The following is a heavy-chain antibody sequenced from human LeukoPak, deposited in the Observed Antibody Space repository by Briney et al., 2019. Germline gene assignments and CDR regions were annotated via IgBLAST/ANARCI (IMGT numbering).Heavy chain of an antibody. CDR2: ISSSGGTR. Sequence: GGSLRLSCAASGFAFSVYEMYWVRQAPGKGLEWVSYISSSGGTRYYADSVKGRFTISRDNAKNSLYLQMNSLRAEDTAVYYCATLTVASSFDYWGQGTPVTVSS. CDR1: GFAFSVYE. CDR3: ATLTVASSFDY. V-gene: IGHV3-48*03. D-gene: IGHD6-19*01. J-gene: IGHJ4*02.